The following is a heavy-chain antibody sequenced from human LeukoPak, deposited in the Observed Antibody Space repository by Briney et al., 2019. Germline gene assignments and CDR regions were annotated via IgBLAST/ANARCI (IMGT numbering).Heavy chain of an antibody. CDR2: IYSTGGK. CDR1: EXTVSTNY. CDR3: ARGSDGWFAFDY. J-gene: IGHJ4*02. D-gene: IGHD6-19*01. V-gene: IGHV3-66*01. Sequence: GGSLRLSCAASEXTVSTNYVSWVRQAPGKGREWVSIIYSTGGKYYADSVKGRFTISRDNSKHTLYLQMNSLRGEDTAVYYCARGSDGWFAFDYWGQGILVTVSS.